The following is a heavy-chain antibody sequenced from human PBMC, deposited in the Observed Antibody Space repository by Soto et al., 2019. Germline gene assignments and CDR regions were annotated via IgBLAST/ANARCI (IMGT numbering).Heavy chain of an antibody. V-gene: IGHV4-59*01. Sequence: QVQLQESGPGLVKASETLSLTCTVSGGSMSPYYWSWIRQAPGVGLEWIAYVYYSGYTHYNPSLINRATTSVVTSMNQLSPIPTSVTAAYTAVSYCARGLAPVTLDYWGPGALVTVSS. D-gene: IGHD2-21*02. CDR2: VYYSGYT. CDR1: GGSMSPYY. CDR3: ARGLAPVTLDY. J-gene: IGHJ4*02.